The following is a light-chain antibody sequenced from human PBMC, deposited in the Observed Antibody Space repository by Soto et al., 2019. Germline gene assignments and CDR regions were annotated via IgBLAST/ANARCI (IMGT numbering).Light chain of an antibody. Sequence: EIVMTQSPATLSVSPGERATLSCRASQSVSSNLAWYQQKPCQAPRLLLYGASTRATCIPARFIGSGSGTEFTLTISSLQSEDFAVYYCQQYNNWPPLTFSGGTKVEIK. V-gene: IGKV3-15*01. CDR1: QSVSSN. CDR3: QQYNNWPPLT. J-gene: IGKJ4*01. CDR2: GAS.